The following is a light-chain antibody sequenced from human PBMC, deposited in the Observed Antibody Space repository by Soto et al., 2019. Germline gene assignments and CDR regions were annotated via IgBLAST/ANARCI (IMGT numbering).Light chain of an antibody. CDR1: QSVSSN. Sequence: EIVMTQSPATLSVPPGERPTLSCRPSQSVSSNLAWYQQKPGQAPRLLIYGASTRATGIPARFSGSGSGTEFTLTISSLQSEDFAVYYCQQYNNWPLTFGGGTKVDIK. CDR3: QQYNNWPLT. J-gene: IGKJ4*01. CDR2: GAS. V-gene: IGKV3-15*01.